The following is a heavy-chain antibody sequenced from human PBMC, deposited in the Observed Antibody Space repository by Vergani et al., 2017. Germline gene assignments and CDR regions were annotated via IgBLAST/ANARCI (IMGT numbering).Heavy chain of an antibody. J-gene: IGHJ3*02. D-gene: IGHD2-2*01. CDR1: GFTFSSYG. CDR2: ISYDGSNK. Sequence: VQLVESGGGLVKPGGSLRLSCAASGFTFSSYGMHWVRQAPGKGLEWVAVISYDGSNKYYADSVKGRFTISRDNSKNTLYLQMNSLRAEDTAVYYCATDIVVVPAAIDAFDIWGQGTMVTVSS. CDR3: ATDIVVVPAAIDAFDI. V-gene: IGHV3-30*03.